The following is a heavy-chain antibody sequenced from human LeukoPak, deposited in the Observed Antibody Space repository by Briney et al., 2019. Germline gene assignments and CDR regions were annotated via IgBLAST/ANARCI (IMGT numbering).Heavy chain of an antibody. Sequence: PSETLSLTCTVSGGSISSGGYYWSWIRQHPGKGLEWIGYIYYSGSTYYNPSLKSRVTISVDTSKNQFSLRLSSVTAADTAVYYCARNHDYGDYNWFDPWGQGTLVTVSS. D-gene: IGHD4-17*01. CDR3: ARNHDYGDYNWFDP. J-gene: IGHJ5*02. V-gene: IGHV4-31*03. CDR1: GGSISSGGYY. CDR2: IYYSGST.